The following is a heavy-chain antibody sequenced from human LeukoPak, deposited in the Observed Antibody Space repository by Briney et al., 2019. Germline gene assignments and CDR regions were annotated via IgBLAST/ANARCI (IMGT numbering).Heavy chain of an antibody. CDR1: GGSFSGYY. CDR2: VNHSGST. V-gene: IGHV4-34*01. CDR3: ARHLRGITIFGVVENWFDP. D-gene: IGHD3-3*01. Sequence: PSETLSLTCAVYGGSFSGYYWSWIRQPPGKGLEWIWEVNHSGSTNYNPSLKSRVTISVDTSKNQFSLKLSSVTAADTAVYYCARHLRGITIFGVVENWFDPWGQGTLVTVSS. J-gene: IGHJ5*02.